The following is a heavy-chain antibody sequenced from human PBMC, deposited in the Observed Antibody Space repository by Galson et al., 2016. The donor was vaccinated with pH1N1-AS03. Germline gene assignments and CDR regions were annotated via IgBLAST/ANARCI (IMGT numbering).Heavy chain of an antibody. D-gene: IGHD2-21*01. CDR1: GFTFRNYG. CDR2: ISFDGSKQ. Sequence: SLRLSCAASGFTFRNYGMYWFRQPPGKGLEWVATISFDGSKQNYGNSVKGRVTISRDNSKNTVYLEVNTMRAEDTAVYYCTSRIVEVIGIHYDYWGQGILVAVSS. J-gene: IGHJ4*02. V-gene: IGHV3-30*03. CDR3: TSRIVEVIGIHYDY.